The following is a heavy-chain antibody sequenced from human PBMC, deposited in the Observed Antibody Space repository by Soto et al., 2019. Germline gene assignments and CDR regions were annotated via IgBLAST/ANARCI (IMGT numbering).Heavy chain of an antibody. CDR1: GYSFTSYW. J-gene: IGHJ5*02. V-gene: IGHV5-51*01. Sequence: PGESLKISCKGSGYSFTSYWIGRVRQMPGKGLEWMGIIYPGDSDTRYSPSFQGQVTISADKSISTAYLQWSSLKASDTAMYYCARQDCSSTSCYGSRGWFDPWGQGTLVTVSS. CDR2: IYPGDSDT. D-gene: IGHD2-2*01. CDR3: ARQDCSSTSCYGSRGWFDP.